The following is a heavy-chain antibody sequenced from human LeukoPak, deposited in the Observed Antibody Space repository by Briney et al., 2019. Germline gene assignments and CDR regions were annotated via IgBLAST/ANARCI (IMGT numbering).Heavy chain of an antibody. Sequence: GKSLRLSCAASGLTVSIYTMHWVRQASGKGLEWVALISYDGSNKYYADSVKGRFTISRDNSKSTLYLQMSSLRAEDTALYYCARASNRNSINFDYWGQGILVTVSS. J-gene: IGHJ4*02. CDR1: GLTVSIYT. CDR3: ARASNRNSINFDY. CDR2: ISYDGSNK. V-gene: IGHV3-30*07. D-gene: IGHD1-1*01.